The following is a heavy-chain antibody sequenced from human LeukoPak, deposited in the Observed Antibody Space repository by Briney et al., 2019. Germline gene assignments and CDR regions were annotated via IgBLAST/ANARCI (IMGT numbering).Heavy chain of an antibody. CDR2: ISAYNGNT. CDR3: ARDTSRISKLIQLWLIDY. J-gene: IGHJ4*02. D-gene: IGHD5-18*01. V-gene: IGHV1-18*01. Sequence: GASMKVSCKASGYTFTSYGISWVRQAPGQGLEWMGWISAYNGNTNYAQKLQGRVTMTTDTSTSTAYMELRSLRSDDTAVYYCARDTSRISKLIQLWLIDYWGQGTLVTVSS. CDR1: GYTFTSYG.